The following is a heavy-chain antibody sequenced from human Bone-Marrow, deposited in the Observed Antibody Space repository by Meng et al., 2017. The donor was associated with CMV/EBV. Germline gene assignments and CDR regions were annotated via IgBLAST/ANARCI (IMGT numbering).Heavy chain of an antibody. V-gene: IGHV3-43D*03. D-gene: IGHD4-17*01. CDR3: AKDKHGDRPLGYFDY. J-gene: IGHJ4*02. CDR1: GFTFDDYA. Sequence: LSLTCAASGFTFDDYAMHWVRQAPGKGLEWVSLISWDGGSTYYADSVKGRFTISRDNSKNSLYLQMNSLRAEDTALYYCAKDKHGDRPLGYFDYWGQGTLVTVSS. CDR2: ISWDGGST.